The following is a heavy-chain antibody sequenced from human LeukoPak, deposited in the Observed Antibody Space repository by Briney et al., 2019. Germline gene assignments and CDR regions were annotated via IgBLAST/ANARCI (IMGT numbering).Heavy chain of an antibody. CDR3: ARDVSREGIAAALDAFDI. J-gene: IGHJ3*02. CDR2: IYTSGST. Sequence: SETLSLTCTVSGGSISSYYWSWIRQPAGKGLEWIGRIYTSGSTNYNPSLKSRVTMSVDTSKNQFPLKLSSVTAADTAVYYCARDVSREGIAAALDAFDIWGQGTMVTVSS. CDR1: GGSISSYY. D-gene: IGHD6-13*01. V-gene: IGHV4-4*07.